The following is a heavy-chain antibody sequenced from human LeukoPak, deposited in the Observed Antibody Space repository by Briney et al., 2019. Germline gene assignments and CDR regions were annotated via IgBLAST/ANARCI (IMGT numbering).Heavy chain of an antibody. CDR3: ARDSPSYYMDV. CDR1: GGTFSSYA. V-gene: IGHV1-2*02. CDR2: INPNSGGT. Sequence: ASVKVSCKASGGTFSSYAISWVRQAPGQGLEWMGWINPNSGGTNYAQKFQGRVTMTRDTSISTAYMELSRLRSDDTAVYYCARDSPSYYMDVWGKGTTVTVSS. J-gene: IGHJ6*03.